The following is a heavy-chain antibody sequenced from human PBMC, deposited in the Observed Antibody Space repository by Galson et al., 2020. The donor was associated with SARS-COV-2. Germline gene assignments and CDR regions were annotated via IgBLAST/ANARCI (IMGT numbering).Heavy chain of an antibody. Sequence: GESLKISCKASGYDFSNNYIHWVRQAPGQGLEWMGFIDPIGDRTKFAQKFQGRVTLTSDTSTATVYMELSSLRLDDTAVYFCARGLGSHPNPIPEPGAEIFWLCFFDPWGQGTRVTVSS. V-gene: IGHV1-46*01. CDR1: GYDFSNNY. CDR2: IDPIGDRT. J-gene: IGHJ5*02. D-gene: IGHD2-2*01. CDR3: ARGLGSHPNPIPEPGAEIFWLCFFDP.